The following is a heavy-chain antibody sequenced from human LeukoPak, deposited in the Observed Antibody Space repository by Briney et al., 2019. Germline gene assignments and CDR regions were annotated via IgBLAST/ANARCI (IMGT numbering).Heavy chain of an antibody. V-gene: IGHV3-64*04. D-gene: IGHD3-10*01. CDR2: ITSKGGST. CDR3: ARVYGSIDAFDI. Sequence: PGGSLRLSCSASGFTFSSYAMHWVRQAPGKGLEYVSAITSKGGSTYYADSVKGRFTISRDNSKNTLYLQMNSLRAEDTAVYYCARVYGSIDAFDIWGQGTMVTVSS. J-gene: IGHJ3*02. CDR1: GFTFSSYA.